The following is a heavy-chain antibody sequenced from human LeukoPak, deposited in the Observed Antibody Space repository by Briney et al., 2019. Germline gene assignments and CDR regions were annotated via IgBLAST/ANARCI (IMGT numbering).Heavy chain of an antibody. D-gene: IGHD3-22*01. J-gene: IGHJ4*02. CDR3: ARGRGREYDSSGYYKY. CDR2: INSDRSST. Sequence: PGGSLRLSCAASGFTFSDYWMHWVRQAPGKGLVWVSRINSDRSSTSYADSVKGRFTISRDNAKNTLYLQMNSLRAEDTAVYYCARGRGREYDSSGYYKYWGQGTLVTVSS. V-gene: IGHV3-74*01. CDR1: GFTFSDYW.